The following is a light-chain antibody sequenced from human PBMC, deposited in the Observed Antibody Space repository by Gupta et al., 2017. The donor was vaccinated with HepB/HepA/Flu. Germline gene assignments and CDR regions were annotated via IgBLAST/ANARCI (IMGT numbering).Light chain of an antibody. Sequence: DIQMTQSPSSLAASVGDRVTITCRASQSSWNYVKWYQQKSGKAPKLLIYAASTLQSGVPSRFSGKKAGTDCTPTSTSLQPEYGATYYGQQSRWAPLTFGGGTKIEIK. CDR2: AAS. CDR1: QSSWNY. V-gene: IGKV1-39*01. J-gene: IGKJ4*01. CDR3: QQSRWAPLT.